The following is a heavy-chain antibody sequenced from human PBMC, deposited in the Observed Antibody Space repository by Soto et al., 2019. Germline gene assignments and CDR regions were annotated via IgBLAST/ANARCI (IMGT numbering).Heavy chain of an antibody. CDR1: GFTFSSYA. D-gene: IGHD3-3*01. CDR3: ARGRGTIFGVVTYNWFDP. V-gene: IGHV3-30-3*01. J-gene: IGHJ5*02. CDR2: ISYDGSNK. Sequence: GGSLRLSCAASGFTFSSYAMHWVRQAPGKGLEWVAVISYDGSNKYYADSVKGRFTISRDNSKNTLYLQMNSLRAEDTAVYYCARGRGTIFGVVTYNWFDPWGQGTLVTVSS.